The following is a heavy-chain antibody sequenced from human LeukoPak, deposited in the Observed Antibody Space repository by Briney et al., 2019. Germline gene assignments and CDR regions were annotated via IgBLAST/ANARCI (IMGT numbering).Heavy chain of an antibody. V-gene: IGHV3-23*01. CDR2: ISGSGGST. Sequence: QPGGSLRLSCAASGFTFSSYAMSWVRQAPGKGLEWVSAISGSGGSTYYADSVKGRFTISRDNSKNTLYLQMNSLRAEDTAVYYCAMPEPFYYDSSGYPGYYFDYWGQGTLVTVSS. J-gene: IGHJ4*02. D-gene: IGHD3-22*01. CDR3: AMPEPFYYDSSGYPGYYFDY. CDR1: GFTFSSYA.